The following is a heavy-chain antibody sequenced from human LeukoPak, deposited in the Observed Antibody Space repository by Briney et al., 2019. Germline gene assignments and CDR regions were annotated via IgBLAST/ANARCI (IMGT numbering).Heavy chain of an antibody. CDR2: INGDGTST. D-gene: IGHD5-18*01. CDR1: GFTFSTYW. J-gene: IGHJ4*02. Sequence: GGSVRLSCAASGFTFSTYWMYWFRQAPGRGLVWVSRINGDGTSTSYADSVKGRFTISRDNAENTLYLQMNSLRAEDTAVYYCARSGGYNRLDYWGQGTLVTVSS. CDR3: ARSGGYNRLDY. V-gene: IGHV3-74*01.